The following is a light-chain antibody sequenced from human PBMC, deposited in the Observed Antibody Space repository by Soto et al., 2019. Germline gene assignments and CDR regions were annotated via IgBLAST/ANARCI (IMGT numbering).Light chain of an antibody. CDR1: QSISSW. J-gene: IGKJ1*01. CDR2: DAS. CDR3: QQYNSYPWT. Sequence: DIPMNQSPSTLSASVGDRVTITCRASQSISSWLAWYQQKPGKAPKLLIYDASSLESGVPSRFSGSGSGTEFTLTISSLQPDDFATYYCQQYNSYPWTFGQGTKVEIK. V-gene: IGKV1-5*01.